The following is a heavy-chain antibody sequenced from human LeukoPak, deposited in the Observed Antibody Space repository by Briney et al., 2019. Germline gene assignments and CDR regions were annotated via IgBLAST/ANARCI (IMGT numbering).Heavy chain of an antibody. J-gene: IGHJ2*01. D-gene: IGHD3-10*01. Sequence: SETLSLTCAVYGGSFSGYYWSWIRQPPGKGLEWIGEINHSGSTNYNPSLKSRVTISVDTSKNQFSLKLSSVTAADTAVYYCARAIITMVRGVIIRAPWYFDLWGRGTLVTVSS. CDR2: INHSGST. CDR1: GGSFSGYY. CDR3: ARAIITMVRGVIIRAPWYFDL. V-gene: IGHV4-34*01.